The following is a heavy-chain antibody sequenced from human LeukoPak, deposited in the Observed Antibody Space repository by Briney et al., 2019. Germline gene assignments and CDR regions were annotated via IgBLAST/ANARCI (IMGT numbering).Heavy chain of an antibody. CDR3: ARDRSFTVTNDY. CDR2: ISSSSSYI. V-gene: IGHV3-21*01. Sequence: PGGSLRLSCAASGSTFSSYSMNWVRQAPGKGLEWVSSISSSSSYIYYADSVKGRFTISRDNAKNSLYLQMNSLRAEDTAVYYCARDRSFTVTNDYWGQGTLVTVSS. CDR1: GSTFSSYS. D-gene: IGHD4-17*01. J-gene: IGHJ4*02.